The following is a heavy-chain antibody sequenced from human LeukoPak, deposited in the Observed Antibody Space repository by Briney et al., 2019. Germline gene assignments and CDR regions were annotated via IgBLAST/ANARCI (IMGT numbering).Heavy chain of an antibody. Sequence: GASVKVSCKVSGYTLTELSMHWVRQAPGKGLEWMGGFDPEDGETIYAQKFQGRVTMTEDSSTDTAYMELSSLRSGDTAVYYCATVTTHLAARPYGAAAGRGDWFDPWGQGTLVTASS. V-gene: IGHV1-24*01. CDR1: GYTLTELS. J-gene: IGHJ5*02. D-gene: IGHD6-13*01. CDR2: FDPEDGET. CDR3: ATVTTHLAARPYGAAAGRGDWFDP.